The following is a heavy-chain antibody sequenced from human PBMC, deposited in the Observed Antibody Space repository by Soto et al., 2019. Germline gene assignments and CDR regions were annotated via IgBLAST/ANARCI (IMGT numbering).Heavy chain of an antibody. J-gene: IGHJ5*01. Sequence: SVKVSCKASGGTFGNYGISWLRQAPGQGLEWMGGTIPIFDTPHYAQKFRDRVTITADATSTAYMELTSLTSEDTATYYCARDREDGSGTKYNWFDSWGQGTMVTVYS. CDR2: TIPIFDTP. V-gene: IGHV1-69*13. D-gene: IGHD3-10*01. CDR3: ARDREDGSGTKYNWFDS. CDR1: GGTFGNYG.